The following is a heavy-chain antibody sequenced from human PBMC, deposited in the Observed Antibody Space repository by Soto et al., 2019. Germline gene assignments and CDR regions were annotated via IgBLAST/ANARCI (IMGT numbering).Heavy chain of an antibody. J-gene: IGHJ6*02. Sequence: ESGKISFKGSGYSFPTFWIGWVRQIPGKGLEWMGVIYPGNSDNRYSPSFQGHVTMSDARSIRTAYLQCTSLKASDTAIYYCARSGRNAYYNMDVWGQGTTVTVSS. CDR3: ARSGRNAYYNMDV. CDR1: GYSFPTFW. CDR2: IYPGNSDN. D-gene: IGHD3-16*01. V-gene: IGHV5-51*01.